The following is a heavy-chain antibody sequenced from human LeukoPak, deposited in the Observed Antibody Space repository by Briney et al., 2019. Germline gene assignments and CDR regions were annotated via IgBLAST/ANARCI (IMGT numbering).Heavy chain of an antibody. D-gene: IGHD1-14*01. CDR1: GYTFTSYD. CDR3: ARGIPGYTEPVSYDFDY. CDR2: MNPNSGNT. J-gene: IGHJ4*02. Sequence: ASVKVSCKASGYTFTSYDINWVRQATGQGLEWMGWMNPNSGNTGYAQKFQGRVTITRNTSISTAYMELSSLRSEDTAVYYCARGIPGYTEPVSYDFDYWGQGTLVTVSS. V-gene: IGHV1-8*03.